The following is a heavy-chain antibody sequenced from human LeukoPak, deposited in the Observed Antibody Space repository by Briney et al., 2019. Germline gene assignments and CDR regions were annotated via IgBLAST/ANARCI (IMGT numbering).Heavy chain of an antibody. Sequence: ASVKVSCKASGYTFTSYYMHWVRQAPGQGLEWMGWINTNTENPTYAQGFTGRFIFSLDTSVSTAYLQISSLKAEDTVMYYCARVIGKYYDDSSGYYPSGLDYWGQGTLVTVSS. V-gene: IGHV7-4-1*02. CDR2: INTNTENP. CDR3: ARVIGKYYDDSSGYYPSGLDY. D-gene: IGHD3-22*01. J-gene: IGHJ4*02. CDR1: GYTFTSYY.